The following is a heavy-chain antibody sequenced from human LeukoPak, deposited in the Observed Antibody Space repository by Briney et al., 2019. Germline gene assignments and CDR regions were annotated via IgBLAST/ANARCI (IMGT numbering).Heavy chain of an antibody. V-gene: IGHV1-8*01. CDR3: ARVEYNSGYGHLY. CDR1: GYTFSTYD. D-gene: IGHD3-22*01. J-gene: IGHJ4*02. Sequence: ASVKVSCKASGYTFSTYDINWVRQATGQGLEWMGWMNPNSGNTGYAQNLQGRVTMTRNTHINTAYMELSSLRSEDTAVYYCARVEYNSGYGHLYWGQGTLVTVSS. CDR2: MNPNSGNT.